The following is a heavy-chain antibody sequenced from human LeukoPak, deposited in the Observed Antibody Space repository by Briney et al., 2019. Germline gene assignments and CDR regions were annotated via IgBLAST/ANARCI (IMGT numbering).Heavy chain of an antibody. CDR1: GESLSGYY. CDR2: INDSRRT. J-gene: IGHJ5*02. D-gene: IGHD2-2*01. Sequence: PADTLSLTCTVCGESLSGYYWSWQPQPPGQGLELLGEINDSRRTNYHPSLNSRSTISVGTSKNQFALKLSSVTAADTAVYYCARHTPSVVVVPAARGGWFDPWGQGTLVTVSS. CDR3: ARHTPSVVVVPAARGGWFDP. V-gene: IGHV4-34*01.